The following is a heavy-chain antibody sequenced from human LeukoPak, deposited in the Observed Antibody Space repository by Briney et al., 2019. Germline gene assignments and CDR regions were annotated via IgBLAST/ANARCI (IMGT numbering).Heavy chain of an antibody. Sequence: SETLSLTCTVSGGSISSGSYYWSWIRQPAGKGLEWIGRIYTSGSTNYNPSLKSRVTISVDTSKNQFSLKLSSVTAAATAVYFCARDPGLRWGQGTLVIVSS. D-gene: IGHD3/OR15-3a*01. J-gene: IGHJ4*02. CDR2: IYTSGST. CDR3: ARDPGLR. CDR1: GGSISSGSYY. V-gene: IGHV4-61*02.